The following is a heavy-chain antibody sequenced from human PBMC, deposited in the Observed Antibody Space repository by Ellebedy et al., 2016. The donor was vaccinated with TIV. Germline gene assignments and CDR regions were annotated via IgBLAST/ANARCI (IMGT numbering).Heavy chain of an antibody. CDR2: ISGVGSTT. CDR1: GFTFSDYW. CDR3: ARRAAGGGYLDF. D-gene: IGHD2-15*01. J-gene: IGHJ4*02. Sequence: GESLKISCAASGFTFSDYWMHWVRQDSGKGLLWVSRISGVGSTTLYADSVKGRFTISRDNAKNTVYLQINSLRVEDTAVYHCARRAAGGGYLDFWGQGTLATVSS. V-gene: IGHV3-74*01.